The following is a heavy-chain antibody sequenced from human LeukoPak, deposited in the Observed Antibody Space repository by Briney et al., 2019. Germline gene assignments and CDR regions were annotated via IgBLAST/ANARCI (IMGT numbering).Heavy chain of an antibody. CDR1: GGSFSGYY. D-gene: IGHD4-17*01. V-gene: IGHV4-34*01. CDR3: ARTTTVMNNWFDP. Sequence: SETLSLTCAVYGGSFSGYYWSWIRQPPGKGLEWIGTIYHSGSTYYNPSLKSRVTISVDTSKNQFSLKLSSVTAADTAVYYCARTTTVMNNWFDPWGQGTLVTVSS. CDR2: IYHSGST. J-gene: IGHJ5*02.